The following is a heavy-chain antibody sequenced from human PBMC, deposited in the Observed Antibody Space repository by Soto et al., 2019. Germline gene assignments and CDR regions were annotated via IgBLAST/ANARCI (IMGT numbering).Heavy chain of an antibody. CDR3: ARSYGSGIQFDY. V-gene: IGHV5-10-1*01. CDR2: IDPSDSYT. D-gene: IGHD3-10*01. Sequence: GESLKISCKGSGYSFTSYWISWVRQMPRKGLEWMGRIDPSDSYTNYSPSFQGHVTISADKSISTAYLQWSSLKASDTAMYYCARSYGSGIQFDYWGQGTLVTVSS. J-gene: IGHJ4*02. CDR1: GYSFTSYW.